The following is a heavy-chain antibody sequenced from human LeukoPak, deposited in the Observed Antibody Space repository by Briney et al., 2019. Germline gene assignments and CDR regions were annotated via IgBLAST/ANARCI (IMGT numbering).Heavy chain of an antibody. V-gene: IGHV3-23*01. CDR2: ISDSGGST. D-gene: IGHD6-19*01. CDR1: GITLSNYG. J-gene: IGHJ4*02. Sequence: GGSLRLSCAVSGITLSNYGMSWVRQAPGKGLEWVAGISDSGGSTNYADSVKGRFTISRDNPKNTLYLQMNSLRADDTAVYYCAKEGYASGWLDSWGQGTLVTVSS. CDR3: AKEGYASGWLDS.